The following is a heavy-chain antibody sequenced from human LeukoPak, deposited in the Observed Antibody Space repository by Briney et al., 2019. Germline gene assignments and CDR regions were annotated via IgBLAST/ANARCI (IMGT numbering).Heavy chain of an antibody. CDR1: GGSISSYY. D-gene: IGHD3-10*01. Sequence: SETLSLTCTVSGGSISSYYWSWIRQPAGKGLEWIGRIHTSGSTNYNPSLKSRVTISVDTSKNQFSLKLSSVTAADTAVYYCARSYSLNWFDPWGQGTLVTVSS. CDR3: ARSYSLNWFDP. J-gene: IGHJ5*02. CDR2: IHTSGST. V-gene: IGHV4-4*07.